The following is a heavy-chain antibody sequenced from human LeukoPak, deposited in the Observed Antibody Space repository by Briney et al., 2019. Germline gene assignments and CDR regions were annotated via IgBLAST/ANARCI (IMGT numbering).Heavy chain of an antibody. D-gene: IGHD3-10*01. Sequence: GGSLRLSCSASGFPFVNYAMSGGRQAPGKGRGWGAVFIPSGRSYNADPVKGRFTLSRDNSTDTVYMQMDSLRAEDTDTYYCENGRSAMVRGIIEYWGQGTLVTVSS. J-gene: IGHJ4*02. CDR1: GFPFVNYA. CDR2: FIPSGRS. CDR3: ENGRSAMVRGIIEY. V-gene: IGHV3-23*01.